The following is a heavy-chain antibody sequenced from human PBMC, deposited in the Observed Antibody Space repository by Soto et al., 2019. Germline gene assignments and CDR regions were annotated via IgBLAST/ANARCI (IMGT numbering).Heavy chain of an antibody. CDR2: INPNSGGT. V-gene: IGHV1-2*02. J-gene: IGHJ3*02. CDR1: GYTFTGYY. CDR3: ATGYCSGGSCYLSFDI. D-gene: IGHD2-15*01. Sequence: QVQLVQSGAEVKKPGASVKVSCKASGYTFTGYYMLWVRQAPGQGLEWMGWINPNSGGTNYAQKFQGRVTMTRDTAISTAYMELSRLRSDDTAVYYCATGYCSGGSCYLSFDIWGQGTMVTVSS.